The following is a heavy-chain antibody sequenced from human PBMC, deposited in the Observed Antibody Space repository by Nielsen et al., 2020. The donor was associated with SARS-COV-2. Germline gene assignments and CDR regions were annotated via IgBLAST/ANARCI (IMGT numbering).Heavy chain of an antibody. CDR2: IYYSGST. Sequence: SETLSLTCTVSGGSISSYYWSWIRQPPGKGLEWIGYIYYSGSTNYNPSLKSRVTISVDTSKNQFSLKLSCVTAADTAVYYCARVGYCSSTSCYWPYYYYMDVWGKGTTVTVSS. CDR1: GGSISSYY. CDR3: ARVGYCSSTSCYWPYYYYMDV. D-gene: IGHD2-2*01. J-gene: IGHJ6*03. V-gene: IGHV4-59*01.